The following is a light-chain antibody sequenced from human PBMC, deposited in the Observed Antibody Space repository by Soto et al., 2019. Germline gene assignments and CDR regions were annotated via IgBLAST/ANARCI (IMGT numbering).Light chain of an antibody. CDR1: QTVSSSF. J-gene: IGKJ1*01. CDR2: GAS. V-gene: IGKV3-20*01. CDR3: QQYGSSPTWT. Sequence: EIVLTQSPGTLSLSPGERATLSCRASQTVSSSFLAWYQQKPGQAPRLFIYGASSRATGIPDRFSGSGSGTDFTLTIGRLEPEDFAVYYCQQYGSSPTWTFGQGTKVDIK.